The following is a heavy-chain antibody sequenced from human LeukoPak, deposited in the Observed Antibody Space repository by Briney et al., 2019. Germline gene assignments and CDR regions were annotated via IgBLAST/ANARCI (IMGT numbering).Heavy chain of an antibody. D-gene: IGHD4-17*01. CDR1: GFTSGFTFGDYA. Sequence: GGSLRLSCTASGFTSGFTFGDYAMSWVRQAPGKGLEWVGFIRSKAYGGTTEYAASVKGRFTISRDDSKSIAYLQMNSLKTEDTAVYYCTRVATVTTFDYWGQGTLVTVSS. J-gene: IGHJ4*02. CDR3: TRVATVTTFDY. V-gene: IGHV3-49*04. CDR2: IRSKAYGGTT.